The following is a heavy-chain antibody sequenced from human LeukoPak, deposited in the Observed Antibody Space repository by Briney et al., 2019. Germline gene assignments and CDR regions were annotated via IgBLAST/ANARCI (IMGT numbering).Heavy chain of an antibody. J-gene: IGHJ4*02. CDR3: ARGGYSSSWYGAPTYYFDY. CDR1: GGTFSSYA. V-gene: IGHV1-69*13. Sequence: SVKVSCKASGGTFSSYAISWVRQAPGQGLEWMGGIIPIFGTANYAQKFQGRVTITADESTSTAYMELSSLRSEDTAVYYCARGGYSSSWYGAPTYYFDYWGQGTLVTVSS. D-gene: IGHD6-13*01. CDR2: IIPIFGTA.